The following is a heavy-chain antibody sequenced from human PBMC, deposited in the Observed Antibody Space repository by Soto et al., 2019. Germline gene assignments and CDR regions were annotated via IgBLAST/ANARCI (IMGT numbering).Heavy chain of an antibody. J-gene: IGHJ5*02. D-gene: IGHD5-12*01. Sequence: PGGSLRLYCAASGFTFSSYAMSWVRQAPGKGLEWVSAISGSGGSTYYADSVKGRFTISRDNSKNTLYLQMNSLRAEDTAVYYCAKDSRPYSGYDWVTWFDHWGEGTGVTVSS. CDR1: GFTFSSYA. V-gene: IGHV3-23*01. CDR2: ISGSGGST. CDR3: AKDSRPYSGYDWVTWFDH.